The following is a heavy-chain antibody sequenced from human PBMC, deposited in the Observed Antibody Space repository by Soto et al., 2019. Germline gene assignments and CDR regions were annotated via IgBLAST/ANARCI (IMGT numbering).Heavy chain of an antibody. CDR1: GFTFSNAW. Sequence: VQLVESGGGLVKRGGYLRLSCAASGFTFSNAWMNWVRQAPGKGLEWVGRIKSITDGGTTDYAAPVKGRLTISRDDSKNRRYLQMNGLKTEDTAVYYCTTEAHLIVATSHFDYWGQGTLGTVSS. CDR2: IKSITDGGTT. D-gene: IGHD5-12*01. J-gene: IGHJ4*02. CDR3: TTEAHLIVATSHFDY. V-gene: IGHV3-15*07.